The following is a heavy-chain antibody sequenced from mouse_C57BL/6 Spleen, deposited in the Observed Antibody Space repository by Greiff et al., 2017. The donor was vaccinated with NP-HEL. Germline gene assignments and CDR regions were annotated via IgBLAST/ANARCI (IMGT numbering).Heavy chain of an antibody. V-gene: IGHV1-22*01. CDR2: INPNNGGT. CDR1: GYTFTDYN. J-gene: IGHJ2*01. Sequence: EVQLQESGPELVKPGASVKMSCKASGYTFTDYNMPWVKQSHGKSLEWIGYINPNNGGTSYNKKFKGKATLTVNKSSSTAYMELRSLTSEDSAVYYCASERTYFDYWGQGTTLTVSS. CDR3: ASERTYFDY.